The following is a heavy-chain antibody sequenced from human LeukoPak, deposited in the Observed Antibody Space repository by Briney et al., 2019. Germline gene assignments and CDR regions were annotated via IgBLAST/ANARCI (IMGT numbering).Heavy chain of an antibody. Sequence: SETLSLTCTVSGYSISSGYYRGWIRQPPGKGLEWIGEINHSGSTNYNPSLKSRVTISVDTSKNQFSLKLSSVTAADTAVYYCARGIRRGGYPDYWGQGTLVTVSS. V-gene: IGHV4-38-2*02. CDR1: GYSISSGYY. CDR3: ARGIRRGGYPDY. J-gene: IGHJ4*02. CDR2: INHSGST. D-gene: IGHD5-24*01.